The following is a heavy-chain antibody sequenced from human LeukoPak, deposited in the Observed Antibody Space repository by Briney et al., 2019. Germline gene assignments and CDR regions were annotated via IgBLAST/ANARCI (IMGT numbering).Heavy chain of an antibody. D-gene: IGHD3-10*01. V-gene: IGHV4-39*01. J-gene: IGHJ4*02. CDR1: GGSISSSTYY. Sequence: PSETLSLTCPVSGGSISSSTYYWGWIRQPPGKGLEWIGTINYSGSTYYNPSLKSRVTISVDTSKNQFSLKLSSVTAADTAVYYCARHKAYGSGTYNPYYFDYWGQGTLVTVTS. CDR2: INYSGST. CDR3: ARHKAYGSGTYNPYYFDY.